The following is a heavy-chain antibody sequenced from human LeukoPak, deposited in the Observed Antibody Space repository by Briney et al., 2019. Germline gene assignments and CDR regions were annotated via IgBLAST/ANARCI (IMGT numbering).Heavy chain of an antibody. CDR1: GGSFSGYY. J-gene: IGHJ4*02. CDR2: INHSGST. Sequence: PSETLSLTCAVYGGSFSGYYWSWIRQPPGKGLEWIGEINHSGSTNYNPSLKSRVTISVDTSKNQFSLTLTSVTAADTAIYYCAKDMQYPGAGFDYWGQGPLVTVSS. CDR3: AKDMQYPGAGFDY. D-gene: IGHD2-8*01. V-gene: IGHV4-34*01.